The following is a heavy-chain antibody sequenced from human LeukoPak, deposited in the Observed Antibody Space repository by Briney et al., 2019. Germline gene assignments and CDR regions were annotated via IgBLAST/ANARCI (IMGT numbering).Heavy chain of an antibody. CDR2: ISYDGSNK. V-gene: IGHV3-30-3*01. CDR3: ARESRTGGGPRFDH. J-gene: IGHJ4*02. Sequence: PGGSLRLSCAASGFTFSSYAMHWVRQAPGKGLEWVAVISYDGSNKYYADSVKGRFTISRDNSKNTLYLQMNSLRAEDTAVYYCARESRTGGGPRFDHWGQGTLVTVSS. CDR1: GFTFSSYA. D-gene: IGHD7-27*01.